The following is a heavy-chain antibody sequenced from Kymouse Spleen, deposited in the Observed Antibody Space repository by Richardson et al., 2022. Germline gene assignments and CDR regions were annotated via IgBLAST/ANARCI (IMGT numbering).Heavy chain of an antibody. CDR2: INHSGST. Sequence: QVQLQQWGAGLLKPSETLSLTCAVYGGSFSGYYWSWIRQPPGKGLEWIGEINHSGSTNYNPSLKSRVTISVDTSKNQFSLKLSSVTAADTAVYYCARGWDSPNWFDPWGQGTLVTVSS. J-gene: IGHJ5*02. D-gene: IGHD5-18,IGHD1-26*01,IGHD5-18*01. CDR3: ARGWDSPNWFDP. V-gene: IGHV4-34*01. CDR1: GGSFSGYY.